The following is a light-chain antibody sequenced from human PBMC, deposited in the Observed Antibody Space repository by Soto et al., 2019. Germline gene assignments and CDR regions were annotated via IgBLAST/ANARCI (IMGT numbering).Light chain of an antibody. V-gene: IGKV2-28*01. CDR3: MQALQAPLT. CDR1: QSLLGINGYNY. J-gene: IGKJ1*01. Sequence: DIVMTQSPPSLPVTPGEPASISCRSSQSLLGINGYNYLDWYLQKPGQSPQLLIYLGSIRASGVPDRFSGGGSGTDFTLKISRVEAEDVGLYYCMQALQAPLTFGQGTKVDIK. CDR2: LGS.